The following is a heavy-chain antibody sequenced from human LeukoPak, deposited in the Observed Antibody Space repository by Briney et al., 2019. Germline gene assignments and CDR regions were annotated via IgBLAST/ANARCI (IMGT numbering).Heavy chain of an antibody. CDR1: GFTFSSYW. V-gene: IGHV3-21*01. CDR3: ARDPYSGGYGDYYYYYMDV. D-gene: IGHD1-26*01. Sequence: TGGSLRLSCAASGFTFSSYWMSWVRQAPGKGLEWVSSITSSSSYIYYADSVKGRFTISRDNAKNSLYLQINSLRAEDTAVYYCARDPYSGGYGDYYYYYMDVWGKGTTVTISS. J-gene: IGHJ6*03. CDR2: ITSSSSYI.